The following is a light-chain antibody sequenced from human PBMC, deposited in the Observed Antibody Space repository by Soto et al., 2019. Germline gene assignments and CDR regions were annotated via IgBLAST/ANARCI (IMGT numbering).Light chain of an antibody. CDR3: QPYGSSPLLT. J-gene: IGKJ4*01. V-gene: IGKV3-20*01. CDR2: GAS. CDR1: QSVSSSY. Sequence: EIVLTQSPGTLSLSPGERATLSCRASQSVSSSYLAWYQQKPGQAPRLLIYGASSRATGIPDRFSGSGSGTAFPLTIRRLEPEDFAVYPCQPYGSSPLLTFGGGTKVEIK.